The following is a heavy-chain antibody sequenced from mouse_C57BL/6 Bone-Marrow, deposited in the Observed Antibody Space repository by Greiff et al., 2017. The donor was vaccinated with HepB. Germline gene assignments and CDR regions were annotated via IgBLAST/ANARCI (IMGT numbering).Heavy chain of an antibody. D-gene: IGHD2-3*01. CDR3: ARIADGYYPAWFAY. Sequence: QVQLKESGPGILQPSQTLSLTCSFSGFSLSTFGMGVGWIRQPSGKGLEWLAHIWWDDDKYYNPALKSRLTISKDTSKNQVFLKIANVDTADTATYYCARIADGYYPAWFAYWGQGTLVTVSA. CDR1: GFSLSTFGMG. CDR2: IWWDDDK. V-gene: IGHV8-8*01. J-gene: IGHJ3*01.